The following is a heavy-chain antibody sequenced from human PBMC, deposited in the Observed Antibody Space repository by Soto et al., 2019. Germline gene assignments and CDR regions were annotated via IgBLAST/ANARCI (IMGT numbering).Heavy chain of an antibody. D-gene: IGHD6-13*01. CDR1: GFTFSSYG. CDR2: IWYDGSNK. Sequence: GGSLRLSCAASGFTFSSYGMHWVRQAPGKGLEWVAVIWYDGSNKYYADSVKGRFTISRDNSKNTLYLQMNSLRAEDTAVYYCARGNELGIAAAGIYFWGQGTLVTVSS. CDR3: ARGNELGIAAAGIYF. V-gene: IGHV3-33*01. J-gene: IGHJ4*02.